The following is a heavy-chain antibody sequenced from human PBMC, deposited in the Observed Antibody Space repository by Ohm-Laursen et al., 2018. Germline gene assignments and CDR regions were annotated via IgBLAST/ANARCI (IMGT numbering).Heavy chain of an antibody. CDR3: ARFLSAQLGSGRPARH. V-gene: IGHV1-2*02. CDR1: EYRFIGYY. Sequence: ASVKVSCKASEYRFIGYYIHWVRQAPGQGLEWMGWINPNNGVTDSAQKFQDRVTLTRDTSISTAYMELRSLTYDDTAVYYCARFLSAQLGSGRPARHWGQGTLVTVSS. J-gene: IGHJ4*01. D-gene: IGHD1-1*01. CDR2: INPNNGVT.